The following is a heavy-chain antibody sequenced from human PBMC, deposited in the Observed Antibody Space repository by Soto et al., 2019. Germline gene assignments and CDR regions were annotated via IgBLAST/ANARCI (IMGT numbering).Heavy chain of an antibody. CDR2: LTSGSATK. V-gene: IGHV3-48*02. Sequence: PGGSLRLSCAASGFTFSTYNMNWFRQAPGRGLEWVSYLTSGSATKYYVDSVKGRFTISRDNAKNSLYLQMNSLRDEDTAVYYCARDPSYNTQPYCFDYWGRGTLVTVSS. D-gene: IGHD3-10*01. J-gene: IGHJ4*02. CDR1: GFTFSTYN. CDR3: ARDPSYNTQPYCFDY.